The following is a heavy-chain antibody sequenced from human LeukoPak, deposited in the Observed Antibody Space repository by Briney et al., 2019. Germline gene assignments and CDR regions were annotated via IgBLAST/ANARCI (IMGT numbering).Heavy chain of an antibody. Sequence: PGGSLRLSCAASGFTFSKYWMLWVRQAPGKGLESVSRINTDWTVTTYAESVKGRFTVSRDNADNTMFLQMNSVRDEDTAVYYCATKQWLAPPPDSWGQGTPVTVSS. D-gene: IGHD6-19*01. CDR3: ATKQWLAPPPDS. J-gene: IGHJ4*02. CDR1: GFTFSKYW. V-gene: IGHV3-74*01. CDR2: INTDWTVT.